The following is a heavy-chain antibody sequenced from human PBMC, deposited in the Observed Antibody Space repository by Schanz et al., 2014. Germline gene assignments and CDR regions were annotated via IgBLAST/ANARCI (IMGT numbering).Heavy chain of an antibody. J-gene: IGHJ4*02. CDR2: INTNTGHP. Sequence: QVQLVQSGSELKKPGASVKVSCKASGYIFSSYAIHWVRQAPGQGLEWMGWINTNTGHPTYAQGFRGRFVFSMDTSVSTAYLQISSLKTADTAVYYCARDLTFAVGYENIPHFDYWGQGTLVTVSS. CDR3: ARDLTFAVGYENIPHFDY. V-gene: IGHV7-4-1*02. CDR1: GYIFSSYA. D-gene: IGHD5-12*01.